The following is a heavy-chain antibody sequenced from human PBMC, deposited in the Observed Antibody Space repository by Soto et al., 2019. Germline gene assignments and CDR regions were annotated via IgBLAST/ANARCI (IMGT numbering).Heavy chain of an antibody. CDR1: GVSITSHY. J-gene: IGHJ4*02. V-gene: IGHV4-59*08. CDR3: ERGFYYSEGYSNPFYN. Sequence: ETLSLTCTVSGVSITSHYWSWIRQSPGKGLEWIAYMHHSGSTNYNPSLKSRVTVSIDTSKSQVSLRLSSVTAADTAVYYCERGFYYSEGYSNPFYNWGQGTLVTVSS. CDR2: MHHSGST. D-gene: IGHD3-10*01.